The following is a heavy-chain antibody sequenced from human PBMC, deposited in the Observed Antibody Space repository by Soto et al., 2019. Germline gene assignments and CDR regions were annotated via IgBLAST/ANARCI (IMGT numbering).Heavy chain of an antibody. V-gene: IGHV3-30*18. D-gene: IGHD4-4*01. CDR3: AKVRVKDYYYYAMDV. J-gene: IGHJ6*02. Sequence: LRLSCAASGFTFSSYGMHWVLQSRVKVLEWVAVISSDGTSRFYADSVKGRFTISRDNSKNTLYLQMNSLRAEDTAMYYCAKVRVKDYYYYAMDVWGQGTTVTVSS. CDR1: GFTFSSYG. CDR2: ISSDGTSR.